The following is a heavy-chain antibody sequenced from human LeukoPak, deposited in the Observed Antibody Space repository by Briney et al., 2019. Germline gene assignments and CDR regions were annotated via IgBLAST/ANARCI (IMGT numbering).Heavy chain of an antibody. CDR2: ISGSGGST. CDR3: AKDVRGGDSRAIEPIDY. J-gene: IGHJ4*02. D-gene: IGHD3-22*01. CDR1: GFTFSSYA. Sequence: PGGSLRLSCAASGFTFSSYAMSWVRQAPGKGLEWVSAISGSGGSTYYADSVKGRFTISRDNSKNTLYLQMNSLRAEDTAVYYCAKDVRGGDSRAIEPIDYWGQGTLVTVSS. V-gene: IGHV3-23*01.